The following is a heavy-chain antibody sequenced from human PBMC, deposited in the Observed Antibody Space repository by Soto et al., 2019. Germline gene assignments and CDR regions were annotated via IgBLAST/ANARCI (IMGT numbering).Heavy chain of an antibody. Sequence: PSETLSLTCAVYGWCFSGYYWSWIRQPPGKGLEWIGEVNHSGSTNYNPSLKSRVTISVDTSKNQFSLKLSSVTAADTAVYYCAREPVIWGQGTLVTVSS. CDR3: AREPVI. D-gene: IGHD3-10*01. J-gene: IGHJ4*02. CDR1: GWCFSGYY. V-gene: IGHV4-34*01. CDR2: VNHSGST.